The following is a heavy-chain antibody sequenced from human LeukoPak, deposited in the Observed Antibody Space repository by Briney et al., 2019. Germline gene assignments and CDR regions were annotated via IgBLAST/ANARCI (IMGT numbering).Heavy chain of an antibody. CDR1: GYTFTSYG. CDR3: ARDTTFDQYYDFWSGYFSGNDY. D-gene: IGHD3-3*01. J-gene: IGHJ4*02. V-gene: IGHV1-18*01. CDR2: IGAYNGNT. Sequence: GASVKVSCKASGYTFTSYGISWVRQAPGQGLEWMGWIGAYNGNTNYAQKLQGRVTMTTDTSTSTAYMELRSLRSDDTAVYYCARDTTFDQYYDFWSGYFSGNDYWGQGTLVTVSS.